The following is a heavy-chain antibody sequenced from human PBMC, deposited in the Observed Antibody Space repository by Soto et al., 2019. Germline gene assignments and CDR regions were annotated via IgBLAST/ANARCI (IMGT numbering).Heavy chain of an antibody. D-gene: IGHD3-9*01. J-gene: IGHJ6*02. CDR1: GYTFTSYG. CDR3: ARDQESYYDILTGRGDGMDV. V-gene: IGHV1-18*01. Sequence: ASVKVSCKASGYTFTSYGISWVRQAPGQGLEWMGWISAYNGNTNYAQKLQGRVTMTTDTSTSTAYMELRSLRSDDTAVYYCARDQESYYDILTGRGDGMDVWGQGTTVTVSS. CDR2: ISAYNGNT.